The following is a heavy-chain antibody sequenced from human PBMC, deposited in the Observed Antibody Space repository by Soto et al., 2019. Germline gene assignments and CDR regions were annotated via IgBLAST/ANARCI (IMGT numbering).Heavy chain of an antibody. CDR2: IYHSGST. J-gene: IGHJ4*02. CDR3: ARDLGRSGSYYASGDFDY. D-gene: IGHD1-26*01. V-gene: IGHV4-4*02. Sequence: QVQLQESGPGLVKPSGTLSLTCAVSGGSISSSNWWSWVRQPPGKGLEWIGEIYHSGSTNYNPSLNSRVTISVDKSKNQFSLKLSSVTAADTAVYYCARDLGRSGSYYASGDFDYWGQGTLVTVSS. CDR1: GGSISSSNW.